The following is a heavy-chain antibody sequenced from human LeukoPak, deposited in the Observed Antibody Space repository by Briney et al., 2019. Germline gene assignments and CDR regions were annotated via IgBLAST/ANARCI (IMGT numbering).Heavy chain of an antibody. J-gene: IGHJ6*02. CDR2: INSDGSST. V-gene: IGHV3-74*01. D-gene: IGHD2-8*01. CDR1: GFTFSSYW. Sequence: GGSLRLSCAASGFTFSSYWMHWVRQAPGKGLVWVSRINSDGSSTSYADSVKGRFTISRDNAKNSLYLQMNSLRAEDTAVYYCARGESANAHYYYGMDVWGQGTTVTVSS. CDR3: ARGESANAHYYYGMDV.